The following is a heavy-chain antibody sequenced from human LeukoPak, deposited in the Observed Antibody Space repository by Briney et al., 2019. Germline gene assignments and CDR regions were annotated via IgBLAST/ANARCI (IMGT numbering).Heavy chain of an antibody. Sequence: PGGSLRLSCEASGFTFSIYAMTWVRQAPGKGLEWVSTFTNHHTTHYTDFVKGRFTISRDNSKNTLYLQMDSVRPEDTAVYYCAKEGYDILTGYRTNWFDPWGQGTLVTVSS. J-gene: IGHJ5*02. CDR3: AKEGYDILTGYRTNWFDP. V-gene: IGHV3-23*01. D-gene: IGHD3-9*01. CDR1: GFTFSIYA. CDR2: FTNHHTT.